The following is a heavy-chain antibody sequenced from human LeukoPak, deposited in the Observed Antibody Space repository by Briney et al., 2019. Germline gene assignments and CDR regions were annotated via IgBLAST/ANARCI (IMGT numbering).Heavy chain of an antibody. J-gene: IGHJ4*02. Sequence: PGGSLRLSCAASGFTFSSYAMSWVRQASGKGLEWVSAISGSGGSTYYADSVKGRFTISRDNSKNTLYLQMNSLRAEDTAVYYCAKDLNYYDSSGYYYPFDYWGQGTLVTVSS. D-gene: IGHD3-22*01. CDR3: AKDLNYYDSSGYYYPFDY. CDR2: ISGSGGST. CDR1: GFTFSSYA. V-gene: IGHV3-23*01.